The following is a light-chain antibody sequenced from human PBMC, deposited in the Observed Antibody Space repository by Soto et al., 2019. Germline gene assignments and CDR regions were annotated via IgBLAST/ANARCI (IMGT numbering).Light chain of an antibody. V-gene: IGKV1-39*01. CDR2: TTS. CDR3: QQYGRSLFT. Sequence: DIQMTQSPSSLSASAGDRVIITCRASQNISRNLNWYQQKPGKAPKLLIYTTSNFRSGVPPRFSGSGSGTDFTLTISRLEPEDFAVYYCQQYGRSLFTFGQGTRLEIK. J-gene: IGKJ5*01. CDR1: QNISRN.